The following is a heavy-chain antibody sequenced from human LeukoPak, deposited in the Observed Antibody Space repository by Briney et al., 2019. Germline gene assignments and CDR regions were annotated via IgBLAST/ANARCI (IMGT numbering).Heavy chain of an antibody. CDR2: IYYSGST. Sequence: PSETLSLTCTVSGGSISSSSYYWGWIRQPPGKGLEWIGSIYYSGSTYYNPSLKSRVTISVDTSKNQFSLKLSSVTAADTAVYHCAVPGIAAAGTIDYWGQGTLVTVSS. V-gene: IGHV4-39*01. D-gene: IGHD6-13*01. CDR1: GGSISSSSYY. CDR3: AVPGIAAAGTIDY. J-gene: IGHJ4*02.